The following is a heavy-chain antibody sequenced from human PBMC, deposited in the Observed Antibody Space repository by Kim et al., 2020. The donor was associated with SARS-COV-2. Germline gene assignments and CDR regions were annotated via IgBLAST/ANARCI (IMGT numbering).Heavy chain of an antibody. V-gene: IGHV3-9*01. CDR3: AKDIGYSSGGFDY. D-gene: IGHD5-18*01. J-gene: IGHJ4*02. CDR2: ISWNSGSI. Sequence: GGSLRLSCAASGFTFDDYAMHWVRQAPGKGLEWVSGISWNSGSIGYADSGKGRFTISRDNAKNSLYLQMNSLRAEDTALYYCAKDIGYSSGGFDYWGQGTLVTVSS. CDR1: GFTFDDYA.